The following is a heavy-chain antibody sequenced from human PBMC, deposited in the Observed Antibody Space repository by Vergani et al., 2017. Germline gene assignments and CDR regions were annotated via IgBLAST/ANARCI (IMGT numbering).Heavy chain of an antibody. J-gene: IGHJ4*02. CDR3: AKRAFKEIVVVVAAIGFLDY. Sequence: EVQLLESGGGLVQPGGSLRLSCAASGFTFSSYAMSWVRQAPGKGLEWVSAISGSGGSTYYADSVKGRFTISRDNSKNTLYLQMNSLRAEDTAVYYCAKRAFKEIVVVVAAIGFLDYGGQGTLVTVSS. CDR1: GFTFSSYA. V-gene: IGHV3-23*01. CDR2: ISGSGGST. D-gene: IGHD2-15*01.